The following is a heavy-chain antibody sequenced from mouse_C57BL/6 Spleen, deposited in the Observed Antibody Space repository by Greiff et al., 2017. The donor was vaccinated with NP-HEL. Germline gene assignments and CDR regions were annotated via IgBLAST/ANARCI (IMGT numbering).Heavy chain of an antibody. V-gene: IGHV1-50*01. J-gene: IGHJ2*01. CDR2: IDPSDSYT. Sequence: QVQLQQPGAELVKPGASVKLSCKASGYTFTSYWMQWVKQRPGQGLEWIGEIDPSDSYTNYNQKFKGKATLTVDTSSSTAYMQLSSLTSEDSAVYYCARRYGSPDYWGQGTTLTVSS. CDR3: ARRYGSPDY. CDR1: GYTFTSYW. D-gene: IGHD1-1*01.